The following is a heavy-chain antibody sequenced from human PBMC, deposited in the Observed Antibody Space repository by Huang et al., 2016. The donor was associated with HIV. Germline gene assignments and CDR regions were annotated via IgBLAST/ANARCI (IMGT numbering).Heavy chain of an antibody. D-gene: IGHD3-10*01. CDR2: IDTTSGAL. CDR1: GYSFPGHF. CDR3: AREAWASGVAHYFDY. Sequence: QVQLVQSGAEVKRPGASVKVSCKASGYSFPGHFIHWVRQAPGQGLEWRGRIDTTSGALNWASRCQGRVSMTKDKSIGTAYMELSGLRSDDTAVFFCAREAWASGVAHYFDYWGPGTLVTVSS. V-gene: IGHV1-2*06. J-gene: IGHJ4*02.